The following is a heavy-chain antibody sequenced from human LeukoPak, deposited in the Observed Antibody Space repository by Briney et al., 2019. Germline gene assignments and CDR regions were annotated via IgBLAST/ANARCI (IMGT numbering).Heavy chain of an antibody. V-gene: IGHV4-39*07. CDR2: INHSGST. D-gene: IGHD6-19*01. CDR1: GGSISSNSYY. CDR3: ARPRSRRGRQWLVQYDY. J-gene: IGHJ4*02. Sequence: PSETLSLTCAVSGGSISSNSYYWSWIRQPPGKGLEWIGEINHSGSTNYNPSLKSRVTISVDTSKNQFSLKLSSVTAVDTAVYYCARPRSRRGRQWLVQYDYWGQGTLVTVSS.